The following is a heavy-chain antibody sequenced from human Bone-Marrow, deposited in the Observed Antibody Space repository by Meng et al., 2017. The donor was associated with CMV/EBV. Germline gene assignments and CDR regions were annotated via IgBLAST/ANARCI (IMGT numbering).Heavy chain of an antibody. D-gene: IGHD2-2*01. Sequence: IGSSRWWSRRRQPPGKGLEGIGKIYHGGSTNYNPSLKSRVTISGDKSKNQFSLKMSSVTAADTAVYYCARGGVVVVPAADRLNWFDPWGQGTLVTVSS. V-gene: IGHV4-4*02. CDR2: IYHGGST. CDR3: ARGGVVVVPAADRLNWFDP. CDR1: IGSSRW. J-gene: IGHJ5*02.